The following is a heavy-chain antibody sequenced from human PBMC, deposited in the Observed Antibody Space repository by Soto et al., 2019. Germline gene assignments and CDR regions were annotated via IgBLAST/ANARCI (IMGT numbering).Heavy chain of an antibody. Sequence: QVQLQESGPGLVKPSQTLSLTCTVSGVSISSSSYHYGWVRQVPGKGLEWIGNIHNSGTADYNTSLKSRVTISLDTSQNQFSLKLTSVTAADTAVYYCTRDLSRAWFYYWGQGTLVTVSS. CDR1: GVSISSSSYH. V-gene: IGHV4-31*03. J-gene: IGHJ4*02. CDR2: IHNSGTA. CDR3: TRDLSRAWFYY.